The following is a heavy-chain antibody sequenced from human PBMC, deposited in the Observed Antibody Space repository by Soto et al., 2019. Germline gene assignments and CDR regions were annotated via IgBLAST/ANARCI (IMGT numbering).Heavy chain of an antibody. V-gene: IGHV4-39*01. CDR3: AREGGYCTNGVCPDWFDP. CDR2: IYYSGST. Sequence: QLLESGPGLVKPSETLSLTCPVSGGSISSSSYYWGWIRQPPGKGLEWIGSIYYSGSTYYNPLLKSLVTISVDTSKNQSSHKLSSVTDADTAVYYCAREGGYCTNGVCPDWFDPWGQETLVTVSS. D-gene: IGHD2-8*01. CDR1: GGSISSSSYY. J-gene: IGHJ5*02.